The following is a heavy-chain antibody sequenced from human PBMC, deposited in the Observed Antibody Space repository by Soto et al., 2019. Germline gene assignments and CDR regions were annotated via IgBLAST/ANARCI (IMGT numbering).Heavy chain of an antibody. V-gene: IGHV3-53*01. CDR1: GFTFSSND. CDR3: ATRPLLPGAP. Sequence: EVQLVESGGGLIQPGGSLRLSCAASGFTFSSNDMNWVRQAPGKGLEWVSLIYSGGSTYYADSVKGRFTISRDNSKNTLYLQMSSLPAEDTAVYYCATRPLLPGAPWGQGTMLSLSS. D-gene: IGHD3-22*01. CDR2: IYSGGST. J-gene: IGHJ3*01.